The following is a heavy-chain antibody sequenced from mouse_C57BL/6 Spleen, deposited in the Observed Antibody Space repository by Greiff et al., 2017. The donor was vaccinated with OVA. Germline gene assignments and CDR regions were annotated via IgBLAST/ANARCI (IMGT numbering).Heavy chain of an antibody. CDR2: ISNLAYSI. J-gene: IGHJ2*01. CDR3: ARHANWGEFFDY. CDR1: GFTFSDYG. Sequence: EVKVVESGGGLVQPGGSLKLSCAASGFTFSDYGMAWVRQAPRKGPEWVAFISNLAYSIYYADTVTGRFTISRENAKNTLYLEMSSLRSEDTAMYYCARHANWGEFFDYWGQGTTLTVSS. V-gene: IGHV5-15*01. D-gene: IGHD4-1*01.